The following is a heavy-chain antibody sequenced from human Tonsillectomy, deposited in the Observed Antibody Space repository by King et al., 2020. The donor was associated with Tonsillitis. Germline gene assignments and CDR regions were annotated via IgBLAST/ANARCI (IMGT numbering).Heavy chain of an antibody. J-gene: IGHJ4*02. Sequence: VQLQESGPGLVKPSETLSLTCTVSGGSISNYYWSWIRQPPGKRLDWIGYIHYTGTTNYNPSLQSRASISVDTSKNQFSLKLRSVTAADTAVYYCARHVTNYYDSSGLGIDYWGQGTLVTVSS. V-gene: IGHV4-59*08. D-gene: IGHD3-22*01. CDR1: GGSISNYY. CDR2: IHYTGTT. CDR3: ARHVTNYYDSSGLGIDY.